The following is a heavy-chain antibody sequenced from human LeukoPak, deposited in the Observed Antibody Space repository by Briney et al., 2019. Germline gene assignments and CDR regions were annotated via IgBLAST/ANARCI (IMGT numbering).Heavy chain of an antibody. J-gene: IGHJ4*02. D-gene: IGHD1-26*01. V-gene: IGHV3-7*01. Sequence: GGSLRISCAASGFTFSSYWMTWVRQGPGKGLEWVANIKPDGSLIYYVDSVKGRFTISRDNAKNSLYLQMNSLRAEDTAVYYCAKWELYSGFYYIDYWGQGTLATVSS. CDR3: AKWELYSGFYYIDY. CDR1: GFTFSSYW. CDR2: IKPDGSLI.